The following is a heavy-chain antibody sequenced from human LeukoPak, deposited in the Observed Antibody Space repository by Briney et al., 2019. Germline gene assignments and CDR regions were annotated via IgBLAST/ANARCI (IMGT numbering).Heavy chain of an antibody. J-gene: IGHJ4*02. CDR2: ISGSGGST. CDR1: GFTFSTYA. D-gene: IGHD3-3*01. Sequence: GGSLRLSCAASGFTFSTYAVTWVRQAPGKGLEWVSTISGSGGSTYYADSVKGRFTISRDNSKNTLYLQMNSLRAEDTAVYYCAKTRGDFWSGPRRKDYWGQGTLVTVSS. CDR3: AKTRGDFWSGPRRKDY. V-gene: IGHV3-23*01.